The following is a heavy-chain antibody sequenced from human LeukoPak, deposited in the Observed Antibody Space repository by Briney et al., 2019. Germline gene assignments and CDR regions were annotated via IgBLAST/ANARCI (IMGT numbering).Heavy chain of an antibody. V-gene: IGHV1-18*01. CDR1: GYTFTSYG. CDR2: ISAYNGNT. J-gene: IGHJ6*03. CDR3: ARNPLGYYYYYYMDV. Sequence: ASVKASCKASGYTFTSYGISWVRQAPGQGLEWMGWISAYNGNTNYAQKLQGRVTMTTDTSTSTAYMELRSLRSDDTAVYYCARNPLGYYYYYYMDVWGKGTTVTVSS.